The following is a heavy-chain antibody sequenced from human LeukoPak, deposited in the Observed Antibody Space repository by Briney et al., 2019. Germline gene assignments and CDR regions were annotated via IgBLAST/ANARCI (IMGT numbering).Heavy chain of an antibody. CDR1: VGSISSSSCY. D-gene: IGHD3-10*01. V-gene: IGHV4-39*01. CDR2: IYYSGST. J-gene: IGHJ6*03. CDR3: ARHRGYLPGLHYMDV. Sequence: PSETLSLTCTVSVGSISSSSCYWGWIRQPPGKGLEWIGSIYYSGSTYYNPSLKSRVTISVDTSKNQFSLKLSSVTAADTAVYYCARHRGYLPGLHYMDVWGKGTTVTVSS.